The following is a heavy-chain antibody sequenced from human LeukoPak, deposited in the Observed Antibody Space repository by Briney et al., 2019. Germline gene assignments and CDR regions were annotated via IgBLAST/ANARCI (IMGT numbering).Heavy chain of an antibody. D-gene: IGHD6-13*01. CDR3: ARGLGSSHSRPPRSNWFDP. V-gene: IGHV1-2*02. CDR1: GYTFTGYY. CDR2: INPNSGGT. J-gene: IGHJ5*02. Sequence: ASVKVSCKASGYTFTGYYMHWVRQAPGQGLEWMGWINPNSGGTNYAQKFQGRVTMTRDTSISTAYMELSRLRSDDTAVYYCARGLGSSHSRPPRSNWFDPWGQGTLVTVSS.